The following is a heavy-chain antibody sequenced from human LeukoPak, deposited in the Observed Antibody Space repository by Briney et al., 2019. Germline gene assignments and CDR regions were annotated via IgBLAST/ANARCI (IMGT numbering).Heavy chain of an antibody. V-gene: IGHV1-8*01. CDR2: MNPNSGNT. J-gene: IGHJ4*02. Sequence: ASVKVSCKASGYTFTSYDINWVRQATGQGLEWMGWMNPNSGNTGYAQKFQGRVTMTRNTSISTAYMELSSLRSEDTAVYYCARDHIPYGSGSYGYWGQGTLVTVSS. D-gene: IGHD3-10*01. CDR1: GYTFTSYD. CDR3: ARDHIPYGSGSYGY.